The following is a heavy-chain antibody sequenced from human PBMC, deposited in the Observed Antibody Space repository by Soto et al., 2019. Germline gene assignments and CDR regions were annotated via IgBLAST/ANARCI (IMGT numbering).Heavy chain of an antibody. V-gene: IGHV1-3*01. J-gene: IGHJ5*02. Sequence: ASVKVSCKASGYSFIRYAMHWGRQATGERPEWMGWINGGNGNTKYSQKFQGRVKMTRDTSTTTVYMELTSLTHEDTAVYYCARQSGYCSSDSCRTGLDPWGQGTLVTVSS. CDR2: INGGNGNT. D-gene: IGHD2-2*01. CDR1: GYSFIRYA. CDR3: ARQSGYCSSDSCRTGLDP.